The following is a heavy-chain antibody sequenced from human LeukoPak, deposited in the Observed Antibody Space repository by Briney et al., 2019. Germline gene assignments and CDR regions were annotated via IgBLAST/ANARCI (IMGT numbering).Heavy chain of an antibody. D-gene: IGHD2-21*02. CDR2: IKSDGSST. V-gene: IGHV3-74*01. CDR1: GFTFSNYW. CDR3: SRDSLSSCGGDCYSGLDV. J-gene: IGHJ6*02. Sequence: YPGGSLRLSCAASGFTFSNYWMHWIRQAPGEALMWVSRIKSDGSSTTYADSVKGRFTISRDNAKNTLYLQMNSLRAEDTAVYYCSRDSLSSCGGDCYSGLDVWGQGTTVTVSS.